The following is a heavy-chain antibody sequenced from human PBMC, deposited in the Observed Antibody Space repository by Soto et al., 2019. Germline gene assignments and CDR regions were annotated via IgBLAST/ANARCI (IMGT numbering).Heavy chain of an antibody. CDR2: INPIYRTA. D-gene: IGHD4-17*01. CDR1: GGTFSNYA. V-gene: IGHV1-69*12. Sequence: QVQLVQSGTAVKKPGSSVKVSCKASGGTFSNYAISCVRQAPGQGLEWMGGINPIYRTANNAQRFQDGVKTTANDTTPTAYMDLSSVTSEDTCVDDCGSHPYGDGAHYGMDVWGQGPTVTVSS. CDR3: GSHPYGDGAHYGMDV. J-gene: IGHJ6*02.